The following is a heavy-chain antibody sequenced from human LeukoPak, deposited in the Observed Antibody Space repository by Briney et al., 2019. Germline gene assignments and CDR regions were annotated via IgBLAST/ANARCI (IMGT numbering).Heavy chain of an antibody. CDR2: ISGSGGST. D-gene: IGHD3-22*01. CDR1: GFTFSSYA. J-gene: IGHJ4*02. V-gene: IGHV3-23*01. Sequence: GGSLRLSCAASGFTFSSYAMSWVRQAPGKGLEWVSAISGSGGSTYYADSVKGRFTISRDNSKNTLYLQMNSLRAEDTAVYYCATTVMDYYDSSGRYYFDYWGQGTLVTVSS. CDR3: ATTVMDYYDSSGRYYFDY.